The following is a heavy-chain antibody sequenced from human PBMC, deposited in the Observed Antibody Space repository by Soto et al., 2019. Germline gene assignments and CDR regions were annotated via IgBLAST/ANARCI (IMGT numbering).Heavy chain of an antibody. D-gene: IGHD6-25*01. J-gene: IGHJ5*02. CDR3: AGQTFTIAAASYGRSNWFDP. CDR2: IYLTGNT. V-gene: IGHV4-39*01. CDR1: GGSITSSSHF. Sequence: SETLSLTCSASGGSITSSSHFWGWVRQPPGKGLEWIGTIYLTGNTYYTPSLKSRLTMSIDTSKNEFSLRLNSVTAADTAVYYCAGQTFTIAAASYGRSNWFDPWGPGTLVTVSS.